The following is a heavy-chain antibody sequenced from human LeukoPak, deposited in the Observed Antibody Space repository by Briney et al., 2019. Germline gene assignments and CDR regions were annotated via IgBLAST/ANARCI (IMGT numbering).Heavy chain of an antibody. CDR3: ARDHYGSGSYYGDAFDI. CDR2: INAGNGNT. V-gene: IGHV1-3*01. Sequence: AASVKVSCKASGYTFTSYAMPWVRQAPGQRLEWMGWINAGNGNTKYSQKFQGRVTITRDTSASTAYMELSSLRSEDTAVYYCARDHYGSGSYYGDAFDIWGQGTMVTVSS. J-gene: IGHJ3*02. D-gene: IGHD3-10*01. CDR1: GYTFTSYA.